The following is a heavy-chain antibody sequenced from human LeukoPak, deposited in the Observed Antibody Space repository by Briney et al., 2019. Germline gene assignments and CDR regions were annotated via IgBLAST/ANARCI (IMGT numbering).Heavy chain of an antibody. V-gene: IGHV3-30*02. CDR1: GFTFSSYG. J-gene: IGHJ4*02. Sequence: GGSLRLSCAASGFTFSSYGMHWVRQAPGKGLEWVAFIRYDGSNKYYADSVKGRFTISRDNAKNSLYLQMNSLRAEDTAVYHCARRPYLDYWGQGTLVTVSS. CDR2: IRYDGSNK. CDR3: ARRPYLDY.